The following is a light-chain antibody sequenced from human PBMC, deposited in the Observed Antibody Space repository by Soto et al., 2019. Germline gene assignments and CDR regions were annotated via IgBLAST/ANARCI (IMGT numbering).Light chain of an antibody. CDR2: ANN. V-gene: IGLV1-40*01. CDR3: QSYDSSLSASV. CDR1: SSNIGAGYD. Sequence: QSVLTQPPSVSGAPGQRVTISCTGSSSNIGAGYDVHWYQQVTGTAPKLLIYANNNRPSGVPDRFSGSKSGTSASLVITGLQAEDEADYYCQSYDSSLSASVFGGGTQLTVL. J-gene: IGLJ3*02.